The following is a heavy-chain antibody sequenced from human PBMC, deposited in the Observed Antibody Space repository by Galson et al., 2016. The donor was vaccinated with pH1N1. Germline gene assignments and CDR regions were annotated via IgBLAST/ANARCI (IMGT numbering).Heavy chain of an antibody. CDR3: ARPGNYDGDRRGAFDL. CDR2: IIATGGTA. CDR1: GFTFSSAS. J-gene: IGHJ3*01. V-gene: IGHV3-23*01. D-gene: IGHD4-23*01. Sequence: SLRLSCAASGFTFSSASMGWVRQAPGKALEWVAAIIATGGTAYYADSMKGRCAISRDNSKNTLYLQMNSLRAEDTAVYYCARPGNYDGDRRGAFDLWGQGTMVTVSP.